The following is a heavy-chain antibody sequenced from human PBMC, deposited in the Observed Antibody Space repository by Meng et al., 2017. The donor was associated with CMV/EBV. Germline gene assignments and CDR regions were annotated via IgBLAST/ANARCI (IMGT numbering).Heavy chain of an antibody. Sequence: GGSLRLSCAASGFTFSSYAMSWVRQAPGKGLEWVSAISGSGGSTYYADSVKGRFTISRDNSKNTLYLQMNSLRAEDTAVYYCAKVGAVAGSYESPFGYWGQGTLVTVPQ. J-gene: IGHJ4*02. CDR1: GFTFSSYA. CDR3: AKVGAVAGSYESPFGY. V-gene: IGHV3-23*01. CDR2: ISGSGGST. D-gene: IGHD1-26*01.